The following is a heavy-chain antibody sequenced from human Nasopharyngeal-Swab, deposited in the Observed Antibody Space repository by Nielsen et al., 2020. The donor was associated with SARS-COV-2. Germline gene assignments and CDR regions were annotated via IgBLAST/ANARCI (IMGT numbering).Heavy chain of an antibody. CDR1: GFTFSSYA. CDR2: ISYDGSNK. CDR3: AREGQVGATTGLDY. Sequence: GESLKISCAASGFTFSSYAMHWVRQAPGKGLEWVALISYDGSNKYYADSVKGRFTISRDNSKNTLYLQMNSLRAEDTAVYYCAREGQVGATTGLDYWGQGTLVTVSS. D-gene: IGHD1-26*01. J-gene: IGHJ4*02. V-gene: IGHV3-30-3*01.